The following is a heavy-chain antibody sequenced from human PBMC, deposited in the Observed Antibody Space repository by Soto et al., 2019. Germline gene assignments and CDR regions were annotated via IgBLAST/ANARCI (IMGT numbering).Heavy chain of an antibody. D-gene: IGHD3-10*01. CDR3: GRSPKGLGNFDY. CDR2: IHYSGST. V-gene: IGHV4-30-4*01. CDR1: GGSISSGGAYY. Sequence: QVQLQESGPGLVKPSQTLSLTCAVSGGSISSGGAYYWSWIRQSPGKGLEWIAYIHYSGSTYYNSSLKSRVTMSVDTAKNQFSLKVSSVTAADTAVYYCGRSPKGLGNFDYWGQGTLVTVSS. J-gene: IGHJ4*02.